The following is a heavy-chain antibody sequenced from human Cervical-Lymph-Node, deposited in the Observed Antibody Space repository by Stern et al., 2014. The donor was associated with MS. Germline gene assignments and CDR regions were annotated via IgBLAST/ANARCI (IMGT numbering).Heavy chain of an antibody. Sequence: VQLEESGGGVVQPGRSLRLSCAASGFTFSSYGMHWVRQAPGKGLEWVAVIWYDGSNKYYADSVKGRFTISRDNSKNTLYLQMNSLRAEDTAVYYCARVYSSGWYHFDYWGQGTLVTVSS. CDR2: IWYDGSNK. D-gene: IGHD6-19*01. V-gene: IGHV3-33*01. CDR3: ARVYSSGWYHFDY. J-gene: IGHJ4*02. CDR1: GFTFSSYG.